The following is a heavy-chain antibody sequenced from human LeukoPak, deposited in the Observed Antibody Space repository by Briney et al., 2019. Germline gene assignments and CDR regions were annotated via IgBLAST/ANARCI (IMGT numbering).Heavy chain of an antibody. Sequence: GASVKVSCKASGYTFTSYDINWVRQATGQGLEWMGGIIPIFGTANYAQKFQGRVTITADKSTSTAYMELSSLRSEDTAVYYCASSSPIPNWFDPWGQGTLVTVSS. CDR2: IIPIFGTA. D-gene: IGHD6-13*01. J-gene: IGHJ5*02. CDR1: GYTFTSYD. V-gene: IGHV1-69*06. CDR3: ASSSPIPNWFDP.